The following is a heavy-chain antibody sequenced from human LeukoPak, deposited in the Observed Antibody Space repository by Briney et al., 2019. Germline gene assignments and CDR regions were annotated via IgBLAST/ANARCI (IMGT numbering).Heavy chain of an antibody. Sequence: GGSLRLSCAASGFTFSSYAMSWVRQAPGKGLEWVSAISGSGGSTYYADSVKGRFTISRDNSKNTLYLQMNSLRAEDTAVYYCAKDQAIFGVVIIPPDDAFDIWGQGTMVTVSS. D-gene: IGHD3-3*01. CDR2: ISGSGGST. J-gene: IGHJ3*02. CDR3: AKDQAIFGVVIIPPDDAFDI. V-gene: IGHV3-23*01. CDR1: GFTFSSYA.